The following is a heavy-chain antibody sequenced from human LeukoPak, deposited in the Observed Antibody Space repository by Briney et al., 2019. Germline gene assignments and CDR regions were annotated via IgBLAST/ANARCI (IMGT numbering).Heavy chain of an antibody. J-gene: IGHJ6*02. D-gene: IGHD4-17*01. V-gene: IGHV1-18*01. CDR1: GYTFTSYG. CDR2: ISAYNGNT. Sequence: ASVKVSCKASGYTFTSYGISWVRQAPGQGLEWMGWISAYNGNTKYAQKLQGRVTMTTDTSTSTAYMELRSLRSDDTPVYYCARARRADDYGDFYYYYGMDVWGQGTTVTVSS. CDR3: ARARRADDYGDFYYYYGMDV.